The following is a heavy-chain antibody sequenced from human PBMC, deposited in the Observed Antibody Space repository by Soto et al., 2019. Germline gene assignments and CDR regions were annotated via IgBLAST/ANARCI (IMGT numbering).Heavy chain of an antibody. Sequence: GGSLRLSCAASGFTFSSYGMHWVRQAPGKGLEWVAVIWYDGSNKYYADSVKGRFTISRDNSKNTLYLQMNSLRAEDTAVYYCARDGAFPYYYYGMDVWGQGTTVTVSS. J-gene: IGHJ6*02. V-gene: IGHV3-33*01. CDR3: ARDGAFPYYYYGMDV. CDR1: GFTFSSYG. CDR2: IWYDGSNK. D-gene: IGHD3-16*01.